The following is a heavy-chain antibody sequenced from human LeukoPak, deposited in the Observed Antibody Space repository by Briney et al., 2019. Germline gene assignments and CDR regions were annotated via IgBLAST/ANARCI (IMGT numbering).Heavy chain of an antibody. J-gene: IGHJ4*02. CDR3: TRARDEYYFDY. V-gene: IGHV3-33*01. D-gene: IGHD6-6*01. CDR2: IWYDGSNK. Sequence: GGSLRLSCAASGFTFSSYGMHWVRQAPGKGLEWVAVIWYDGSNKYYADSVKGRFTISKDNSKNTLYLQMNSLRVEDTAVYYCTRARDEYYFDYWGQGALVTVSS. CDR1: GFTFSSYG.